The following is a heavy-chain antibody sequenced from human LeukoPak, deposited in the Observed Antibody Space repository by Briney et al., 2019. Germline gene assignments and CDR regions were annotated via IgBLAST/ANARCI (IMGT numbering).Heavy chain of an antibody. CDR2: ISPNSGDT. Sequence: ASVKVSCKASGYTFTGHYMHWVRQAPGQGLEWMGWISPNSGDTDYAQKFQGWVTMTRDTSINTAYMELSRLTSDDTVVYYCARAAIAVAGDYHYHYMDVWGKGTTVTVSS. V-gene: IGHV1-2*04. D-gene: IGHD6-19*01. J-gene: IGHJ6*03. CDR3: ARAAIAVAGDYHYHYMDV. CDR1: GYTFTGHY.